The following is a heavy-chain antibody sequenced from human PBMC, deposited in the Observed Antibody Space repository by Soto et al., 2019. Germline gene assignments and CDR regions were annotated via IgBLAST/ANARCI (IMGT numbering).Heavy chain of an antibody. CDR3: AKQVRDGTSSPYYFDY. CDR1: GFTFSTYA. Sequence: SLRLSCAASGFTFSTYAMSWVRQAPGKGLEWVSAISSAVNTYYADSVKGRFTISRDNSKNTLSLQMNSLRAEDTAVYYCAKQVRDGTSSPYYFDYWGQGTLVTVSS. D-gene: IGHD6-6*01. V-gene: IGHV3-23*01. J-gene: IGHJ4*02. CDR2: ISSAVNT.